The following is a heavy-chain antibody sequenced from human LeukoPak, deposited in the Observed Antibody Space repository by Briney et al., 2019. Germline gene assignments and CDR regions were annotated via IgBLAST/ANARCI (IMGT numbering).Heavy chain of an antibody. J-gene: IGHJ4*02. D-gene: IGHD3-22*01. Sequence: GGSLRLSCAASGFTFSSYSMNWVRQAPGKGLEWVSSISSSSSYIYYADSVRGRFTISRDNAKNSLYLQMNSLRAEDTAVYYCARDLGSSTTMIVIWSEGGFDYWGQGTLVAVSS. V-gene: IGHV3-21*01. CDR3: ARDLGSSTTMIVIWSEGGFDY. CDR2: ISSSSSYI. CDR1: GFTFSSYS.